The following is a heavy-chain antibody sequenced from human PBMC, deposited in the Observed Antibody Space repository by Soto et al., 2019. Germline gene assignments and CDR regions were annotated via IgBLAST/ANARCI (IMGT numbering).Heavy chain of an antibody. Sequence: EVQVLESGGGLVQPGGSLRLSCAATGFTFSDFAMRWVRQAPGKGLEWVSRIYGGGNGPHYADSVKGRVTISRDNSKNTLYVQMNGLRGEKTAVDYCAKMEGMDPWSYSFDYWGQGTLVTVSS. CDR2: IYGGGNGP. D-gene: IGHD2-2*03. J-gene: IGHJ4*02. CDR3: AKMEGMDPWSYSFDY. V-gene: IGHV3-23*01. CDR1: GFTFSDFA.